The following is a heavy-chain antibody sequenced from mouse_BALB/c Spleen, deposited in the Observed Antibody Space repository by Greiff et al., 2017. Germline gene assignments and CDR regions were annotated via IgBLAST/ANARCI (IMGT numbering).Heavy chain of an antibody. Sequence: VQLKQSGPELVKPGASVKISCKASGYTFTDYNMHWVKQSHGKSLEWIGYIYPYNGGTGYNQKFKSKATLTVDNSSSTAYMELRSLTSEDSAVYYCARSGLALRYYFDYWGQGTTLTVSS. V-gene: IGHV1S29*02. CDR1: GYTFTDYN. D-gene: IGHD3-1*01. CDR2: IYPYNGGT. CDR3: ARSGLALRYYFDY. J-gene: IGHJ2*01.